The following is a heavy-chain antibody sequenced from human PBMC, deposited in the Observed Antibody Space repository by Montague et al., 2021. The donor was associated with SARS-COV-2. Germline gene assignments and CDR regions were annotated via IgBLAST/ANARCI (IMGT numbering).Heavy chain of an antibody. V-gene: IGHV4-34*01. D-gene: IGHD3-22*01. J-gene: IGHJ4*02. CDR2: INHRGTS. CDR1: GGSFSDYF. CDR3: ARGRQHFNMIVVVMTGGEYYFDX. Sequence: SETLSLTCAVYGGSFSDYFWTWIRQPPGKGLEWIGEINHRGTSNYNPSLKSRVPISVDTSKNQFSLYLGPVTAADTAVYYCARGRQHFNMIVVVMTGGEYYFDXWGQGTLVTVSS.